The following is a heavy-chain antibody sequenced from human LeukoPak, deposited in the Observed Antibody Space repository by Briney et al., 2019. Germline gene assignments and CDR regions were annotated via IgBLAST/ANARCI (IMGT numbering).Heavy chain of an antibody. Sequence: SETLSLTCTVSGGSISSGGYYWSWIRQHPGKGLEWIGYIYHSGSTYYNPSLKSRVTISVDRSKNQFSLKLSSVTAADTAVYYCARVRGYSSSPNFDYWGQGTLVTVSS. J-gene: IGHJ4*02. V-gene: IGHV4-30-2*01. D-gene: IGHD6-6*01. CDR1: GGSISSGGYY. CDR3: ARVRGYSSSPNFDY. CDR2: IYHSGST.